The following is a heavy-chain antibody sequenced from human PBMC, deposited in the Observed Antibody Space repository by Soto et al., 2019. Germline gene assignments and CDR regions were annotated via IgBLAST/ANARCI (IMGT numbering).Heavy chain of an antibody. Sequence: SETLSLTCTVSGGSISSSSYYWGWIRQPPGKGLEWIGSIYYSGSTYYNPSLKSRVTISVDTSKNQFSLKLSSVTAADTAVYYCASLPLEGGVNYYGMDVWGQGTTVTVSS. CDR3: ASLPLEGGVNYYGMDV. CDR1: GGSISSSSYY. J-gene: IGHJ6*02. V-gene: IGHV4-39*01. D-gene: IGHD3-16*01. CDR2: IYYSGST.